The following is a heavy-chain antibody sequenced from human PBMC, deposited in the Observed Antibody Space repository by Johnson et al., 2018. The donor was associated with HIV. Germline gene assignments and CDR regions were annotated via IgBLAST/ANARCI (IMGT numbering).Heavy chain of an antibody. CDR3: ARDWEKNSSGFYPTVMGI. D-gene: IGHD3-22*01. CDR1: GFTFSTYG. CDR2: IWFDGSIQ. Sequence: QVHLVESGGGVVQPWRSLRLSCAASGFTFSTYGMHWVRQAPGRGLEWVAVIWFDGSIQYYADSVKGRFTISRDNSKNTLFLQMGSLRVEDTAVYYCARDWEKNSSGFYPTVMGIWGQGTRVTVSS. J-gene: IGHJ3*02. V-gene: IGHV3-33*01.